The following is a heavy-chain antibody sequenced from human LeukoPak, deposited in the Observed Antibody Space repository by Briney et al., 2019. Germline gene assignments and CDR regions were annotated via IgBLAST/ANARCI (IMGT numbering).Heavy chain of an antibody. CDR1: GFTFSSYG. V-gene: IGHV3-30*02. CDR3: ARDRRYLYYGMEV. D-gene: IGHD3-10*01. J-gene: IGHJ6*02. Sequence: PGGSLRLSCAASGFTFSSYGMHWVRQAPGKGLEWVAFIRYDGSNKYYADSVKGRFTISRDISKNTVYLQMNNLRAEDTAVYYCARDRRYLYYGMEVWGQGTTVTVSS. CDR2: IRYDGSNK.